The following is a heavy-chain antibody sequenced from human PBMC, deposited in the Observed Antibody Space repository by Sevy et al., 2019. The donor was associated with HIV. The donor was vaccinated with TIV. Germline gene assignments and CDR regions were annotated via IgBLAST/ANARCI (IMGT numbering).Heavy chain of an antibody. V-gene: IGHV3-30-3*01. CDR1: GFSFSSYA. Sequence: GGSLRLSCAASGFSFSSYAVHWVRQAPGKGLEWVAVISYDATNKYYADSVKGRFTISRDNSKNTLYLQMNSLRADDTGVYYCTRAPLKGDYGSGTYYNPATYYGMDVWGQGTRVTVSS. CDR3: TRAPLKGDYGSGTYYNPATYYGMDV. J-gene: IGHJ6*02. D-gene: IGHD3-10*01. CDR2: ISYDATNK.